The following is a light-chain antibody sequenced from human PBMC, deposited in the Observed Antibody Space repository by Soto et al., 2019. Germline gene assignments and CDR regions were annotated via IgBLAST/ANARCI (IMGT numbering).Light chain of an antibody. CDR1: QSFVYSDGNTY. CDR2: GAS. Sequence: AVMTQSPLSLPFTLGHPSSISCGSSQSFVYSDGNTYLNWFQQRPGQSPRLLIYGASTRATGIPDRFSGSGSGTDFTLTISRLEPEDSAVYYCQQYGSSPTWTFGQGTKVDIK. V-gene: IGKV2-30*01. J-gene: IGKJ1*01. CDR3: QQYGSSPTWT.